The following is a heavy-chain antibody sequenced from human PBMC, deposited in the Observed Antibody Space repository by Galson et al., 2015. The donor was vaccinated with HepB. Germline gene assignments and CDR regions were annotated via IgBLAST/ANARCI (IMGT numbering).Heavy chain of an antibody. CDR3: AKDSHPVVVVHSPDY. V-gene: IGHV3-30*02. Sequence: SLRLSCAASGFTFSSYGMHWVRQAPGKGLEWVAFIRYDGSNKYYADSVKGRFTISRDNSKNTLYLQMNSLRAEDTAVYYCAKDSHPVVVVHSPDYWGQGTLVTVSS. J-gene: IGHJ4*02. CDR2: IRYDGSNK. D-gene: IGHD2-15*01. CDR1: GFTFSSYG.